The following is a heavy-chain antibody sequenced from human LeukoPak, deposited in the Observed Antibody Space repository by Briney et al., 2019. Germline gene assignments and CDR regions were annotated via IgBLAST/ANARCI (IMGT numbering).Heavy chain of an antibody. Sequence: SETLSLTCTVSGDSISGFYWSWIRQPPGKGLEWIGYIYYSGSTNYNPYLKSRVTISVDTSKNQFSLKLSSVTAADTAVYYCARSTSPMITFGGVIVPFDYWGQGTLVTVSS. CDR3: ARSTSPMITFGGVIVPFDY. D-gene: IGHD3-16*02. V-gene: IGHV4-59*13. CDR1: GDSISGFY. J-gene: IGHJ4*02. CDR2: IYYSGST.